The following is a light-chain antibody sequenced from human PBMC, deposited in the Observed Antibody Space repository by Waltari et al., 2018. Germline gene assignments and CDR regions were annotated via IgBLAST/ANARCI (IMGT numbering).Light chain of an antibody. CDR3: QQYNNWPPYT. V-gene: IGKV3-15*01. CDR1: RSISSD. Sequence: EIVMTQSPATLSVSPGERATLSCRASRSISSDLAWYQQKPGQAPRLRTYGASTRATGIPARFSGSGSGTEFTLTISSLQSEDFAVYYCQQYNNWPPYTFGQGTKLEIK. J-gene: IGKJ2*01. CDR2: GAS.